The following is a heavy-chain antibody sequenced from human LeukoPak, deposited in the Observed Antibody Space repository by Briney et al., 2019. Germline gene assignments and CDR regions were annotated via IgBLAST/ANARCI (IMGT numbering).Heavy chain of an antibody. D-gene: IGHD6-19*01. CDR2: ISSSSSYI. CDR3: ARDTGGWYLSI. V-gene: IGHV3-21*01. J-gene: IGHJ4*02. Sequence: KPGGSLRLSCAASGFTFSSYSMNGVRQPPGKGLEWVSSISSSSSYIYYADSVKGRFTISRNNAKNSLYLQMNSLRAEDTAGYYCARDTGGWYLSIWGQGTLVTVSS. CDR1: GFTFSSYS.